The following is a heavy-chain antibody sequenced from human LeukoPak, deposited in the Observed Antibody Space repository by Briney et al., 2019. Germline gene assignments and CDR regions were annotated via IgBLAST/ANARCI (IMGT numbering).Heavy chain of an antibody. V-gene: IGHV3-30*04. Sequence: PGGSLRLSCAASGFTFSSYAMHWVRQAPGKGLEWVAVISYDGSNKYYADSVKGRFTISRDNSKNTLYLQMNSLRAEDTAVYYCARDDYYGSGSRGDYWGQGTLVTVSS. CDR1: GFTFSSYA. J-gene: IGHJ4*02. D-gene: IGHD3-10*01. CDR2: ISYDGSNK. CDR3: ARDDYYGSGSRGDY.